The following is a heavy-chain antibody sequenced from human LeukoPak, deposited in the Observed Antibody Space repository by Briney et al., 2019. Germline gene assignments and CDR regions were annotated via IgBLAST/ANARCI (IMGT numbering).Heavy chain of an antibody. V-gene: IGHV3-13*01. J-gene: IGHJ4*02. CDR1: GFTFSSYD. D-gene: IGHD2-2*01. Sequence: PAGGSLRLSCAASGFTFSSYDMHWVRQATGKGLEWVSAIGTAGDTYYPGSVKGRFTISRENAKNSLYLQMNSLRAGDTAVYYCARGLYCSSTSCYPSNYFDYWGQGALVTVSS. CDR2: IGTAGDT. CDR3: ARGLYCSSTSCYPSNYFDY.